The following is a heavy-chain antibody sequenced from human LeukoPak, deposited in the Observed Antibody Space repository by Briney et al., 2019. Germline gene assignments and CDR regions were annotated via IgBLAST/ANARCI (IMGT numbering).Heavy chain of an antibody. CDR1: GFTFSSYA. CDR3: ARDKSSSWYIIWFDP. CDR2: ISYDGSNK. V-gene: IGHV3-30*09. Sequence: PGGSLRLSCAASGFTFSSYAMHWVRQAPGKGLEWVAVISYDGSNKYYADSVKGRFAISRDNSKNTLYLQMNSLRAEDTAVYYCARDKSSSWYIIWFDPWGQGTLVTVSS. D-gene: IGHD6-13*01. J-gene: IGHJ5*02.